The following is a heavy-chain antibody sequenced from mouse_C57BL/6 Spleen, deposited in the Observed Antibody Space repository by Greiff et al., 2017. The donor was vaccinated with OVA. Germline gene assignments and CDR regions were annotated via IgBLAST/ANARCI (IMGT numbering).Heavy chain of an antibody. Sequence: QVQLQQSGPELVKPGASVKISCKASGYAFSSSWMNWVKQRPGKGLEWIGRIYPGDGDTNYNGKFKGKATLTADKSSSTAYMQLSSLTSEDSAVYIRARSDYSNYLDVWGTGTTVTVSS. CDR2: IYPGDGDT. V-gene: IGHV1-82*01. D-gene: IGHD2-5*01. CDR3: ARSDYSNYLDV. CDR1: GYAFSSSW. J-gene: IGHJ1*03.